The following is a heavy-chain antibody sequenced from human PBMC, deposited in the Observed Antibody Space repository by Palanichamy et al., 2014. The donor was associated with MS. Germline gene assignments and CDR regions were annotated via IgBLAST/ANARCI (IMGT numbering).Heavy chain of an antibody. CDR2: ISGSGGST. Sequence: EVQLLEVWGRRWYSLGGPVRLSCAASGFTFSSYAMSWVRQAPGKGLEWVSAISGSGGSTYYADSVKGRFTISRDNSKNTLYLQMNSLRAEDTAVYYCAKKPGTSWGIVVVIDYFDYWGQGTLVTVSS. D-gene: IGHD3-22*01. V-gene: IGHV3-23*01. CDR1: GFTFSSYA. J-gene: IGHJ4*02. CDR3: AKKPGTSWGIVVVIDYFDY.